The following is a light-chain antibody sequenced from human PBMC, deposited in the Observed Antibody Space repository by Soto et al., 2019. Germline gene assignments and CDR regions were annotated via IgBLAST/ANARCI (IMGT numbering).Light chain of an antibody. J-gene: IGLJ3*02. CDR2: EVS. CDR1: SSDVGSYNR. Sequence: QSALTQPPSVSGSPGQSVTISCTGTSSDVGSYNRVSWYQQPPGTAPKLLIYEVSNRPSGVSNRFSGSKSGNTASLTISGLQAEDEADYYCSSFTSTSTQVLGGGTKVTVL. CDR3: SSFTSTSTQV. V-gene: IGLV2-18*02.